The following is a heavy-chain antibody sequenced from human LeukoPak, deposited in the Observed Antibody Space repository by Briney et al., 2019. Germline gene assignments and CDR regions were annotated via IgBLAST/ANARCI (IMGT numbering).Heavy chain of an antibody. Sequence: SVKVSCKASGGTFTSYAITWVRQAPGQGLEWMGGIIPIFGAANYAQKFQGRVTIIADKSTSTAYMELSSLRSEDTAVYYCASGKLLSSGRYYTQLPADYYYYMDVWGKGTTVTVSS. CDR1: GGTFTSYA. V-gene: IGHV1-69*06. D-gene: IGHD3-10*02. CDR3: ASGKLLSSGRYYTQLPADYYYYMDV. J-gene: IGHJ6*03. CDR2: IIPIFGAA.